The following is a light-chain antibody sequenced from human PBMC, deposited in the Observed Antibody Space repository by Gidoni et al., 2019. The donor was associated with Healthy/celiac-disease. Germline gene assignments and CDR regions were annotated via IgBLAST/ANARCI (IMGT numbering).Light chain of an antibody. V-gene: IGKV1-39*01. Sequence: IQMTQSPSSLSASVGDRVTITCRAIQSISSYLNWYQQKPGKAPKLLIYAADSLQSGVPSRCSGSGSGKEFNLTISSLQPEDFATYYCQQSYSTPCSFGQGTKLEIK. CDR2: AAD. CDR3: QQSYSTPCS. CDR1: QSISSY. J-gene: IGKJ2*04.